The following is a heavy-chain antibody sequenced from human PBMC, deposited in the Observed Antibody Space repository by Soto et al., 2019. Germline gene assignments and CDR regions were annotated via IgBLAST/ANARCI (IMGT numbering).Heavy chain of an antibody. CDR1: AFSLTSCS. V-gene: IGHV3-23*01. CDR3: AKGEIDTIRNSFDP. Sequence: GSLRLSCVTSAFSLTSCSMSWVRQTPGKGLEWVSALSRSGGATYYADSVKGRFTISRDTSTNTLYLQMSNLRAEDTAIYYCAKGEIDTIRNSFDPWGQRTLVTVSS. CDR2: LSRSGGAT. D-gene: IGHD1-7*01. J-gene: IGHJ5*02.